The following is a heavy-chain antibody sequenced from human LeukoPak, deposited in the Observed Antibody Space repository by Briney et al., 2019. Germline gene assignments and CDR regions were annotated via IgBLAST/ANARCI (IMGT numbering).Heavy chain of an antibody. CDR2: MNPNSGNT. CDR3: ARGWRITMVRGVPFDY. J-gene: IGHJ4*02. CDR1: GYTFTSSD. Sequence: ASVKVSCKASGYTFTSSDINWVRQATGQGLEWMGWMNPNSGNTGYAQKFQGRVTMTRNTSISTVYMELSSLRSEDTAVYYCARGWRITMVRGVPFDYWGQGTLVTVSS. D-gene: IGHD3-10*01. V-gene: IGHV1-8*01.